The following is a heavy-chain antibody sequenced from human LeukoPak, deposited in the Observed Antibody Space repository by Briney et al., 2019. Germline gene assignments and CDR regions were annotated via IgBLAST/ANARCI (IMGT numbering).Heavy chain of an antibody. CDR2: IYWNDDK. CDR3: AHRRMYWYSGSYEMTNWFDP. Sequence: SGPTLVKPTQTLTLTCTFSGFSLSTSGVGVGWIRQPPGKALEWLALIYWNDDKRYSPSLKSRLTITKDTSKNQVVLTMTNMDPVDTATYYCAHRRMYWYSGSYEMTNWFDPWGQGTLVTVSS. CDR1: GFSLSTSGVG. V-gene: IGHV2-5*01. D-gene: IGHD1-26*01. J-gene: IGHJ5*02.